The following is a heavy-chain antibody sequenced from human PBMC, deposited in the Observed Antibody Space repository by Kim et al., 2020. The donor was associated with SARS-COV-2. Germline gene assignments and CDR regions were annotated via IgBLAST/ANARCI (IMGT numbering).Heavy chain of an antibody. CDR1: GGSFSGYY. J-gene: IGHJ3*02. CDR2: INHSGST. D-gene: IGHD3-22*01. Sequence: SETLSITCAVYGGSFSGYYWSWIRQPPGKGLEWIGEINHSGSTNYNPSLKSRVTISVDTSKNQFSLKLSSVTAADTAVYYCARTYTYYYDSSGYDAFDIWGQGTMVTVSS. V-gene: IGHV4-34*01. CDR3: ARTYTYYYDSSGYDAFDI.